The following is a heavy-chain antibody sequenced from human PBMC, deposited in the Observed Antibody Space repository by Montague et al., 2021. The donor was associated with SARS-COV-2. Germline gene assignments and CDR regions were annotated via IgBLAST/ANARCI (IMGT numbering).Heavy chain of an antibody. CDR2: MYYSGST. J-gene: IGHJ6*02. V-gene: IGHV4-39*07. Sequence: SETLSLTCTVYGRSISSGNYYWSWLRQPPGKGLEWIGMMYYSGSTYYNPSLKSRVTISIDTSKNQFSLKLSSVTAADTAVYYCARDDIVPQGVTKGMDVWGQGTTVTVSS. CDR3: ARDDIVPQGVTKGMDV. CDR1: GRSISSGNYY. D-gene: IGHD2-15*01.